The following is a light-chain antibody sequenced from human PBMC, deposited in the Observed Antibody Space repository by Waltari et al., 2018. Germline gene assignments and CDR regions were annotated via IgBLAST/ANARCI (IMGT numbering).Light chain of an antibody. CDR1: SYNVGSYA. V-gene: IGLV1-44*01. CDR3: STWDYSLSAHV. CDR2: GNS. J-gene: IGLJ3*02. Sequence: QSALTQEASVSGNVGQKVTLSCAGNSYNVGSYAVGWYQQLSHGAPKIVILGNSLTSGIPARFSGSKSGTTASLTISGLQPEDEADYYCSTWDYSLSAHVFGGGTKLTVL.